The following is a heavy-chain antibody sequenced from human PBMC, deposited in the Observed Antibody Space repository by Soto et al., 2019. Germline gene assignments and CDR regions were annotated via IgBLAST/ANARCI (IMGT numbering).Heavy chain of an antibody. CDR3: AAGSFLGPWQY. CDR2: VSPYSGNT. D-gene: IGHD1-26*01. Sequence: QLQLVQSGVEVKKPGSSLKVSCQASGDTLTSYGISWVRQAPGQGLEWMGWVSPYSGNTTYSPKVQGIVTLTTATTPSTADMELRSLTSDNTAVYFCAAGSFLGPWQYWGQGKLVTVSS. J-gene: IGHJ4*02. CDR1: GDTLTSYG. V-gene: IGHV1-18*01.